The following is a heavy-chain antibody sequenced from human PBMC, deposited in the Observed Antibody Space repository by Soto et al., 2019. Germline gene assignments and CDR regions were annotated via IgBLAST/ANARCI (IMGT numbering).Heavy chain of an antibody. V-gene: IGHV3-30*03. CDR3: VGGYYVGDY. J-gene: IGHJ4*02. CDR2: ISSDGSNK. D-gene: IGHD3-22*01. Sequence: QVQLVESGGGVVQPGRSLRLSCAASGFTFSSYGMHWVRQAPGKGLEWVAVISSDGSNKYYADSVKGRFTISRDNSKNTLYLQMNSLSAEDTAVYYCVGGYYVGDYWGQGTPVTVSS. CDR1: GFTFSSYG.